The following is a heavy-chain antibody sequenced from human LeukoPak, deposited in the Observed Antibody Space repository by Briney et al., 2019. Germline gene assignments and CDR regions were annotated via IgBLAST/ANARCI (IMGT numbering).Heavy chain of an antibody. Sequence: GRSLRLSCAASGFTFSSYAMHWVRQAPGKGLEWVAVISYDGSNKYYADSVKGRFTISRDNAKNTLYLQMNSLRAEDTAVYFCARGLYYYDSSVVYWGQGTLVTVSS. CDR1: GFTFSSYA. CDR3: ARGLYYYDSSVVY. J-gene: IGHJ4*02. V-gene: IGHV3-30-3*01. D-gene: IGHD3-22*01. CDR2: ISYDGSNK.